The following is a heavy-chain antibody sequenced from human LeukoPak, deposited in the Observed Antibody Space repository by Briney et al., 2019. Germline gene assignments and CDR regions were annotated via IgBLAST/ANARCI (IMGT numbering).Heavy chain of an antibody. CDR3: ARPRWYYYDSSGPEQPFDY. CDR1: GFTFSSYS. Sequence: GGSLRLSCAASGFTFSSYSMDWVRQAPGKGLEWVSSISSSSSYIYYADLVKGRFTISRDNAKNSLYLQMNSLRAEDTAVYYCARPRWYYYDSSGPEQPFDYWGQGTLVTVSS. CDR2: ISSSSSYI. V-gene: IGHV3-21*01. D-gene: IGHD3-22*01. J-gene: IGHJ4*02.